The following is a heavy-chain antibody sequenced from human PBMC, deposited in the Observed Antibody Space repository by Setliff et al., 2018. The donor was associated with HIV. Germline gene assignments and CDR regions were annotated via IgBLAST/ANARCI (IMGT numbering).Heavy chain of an antibody. Sequence: ASVKVSCKASGYTFTTYAMNWVRQAPGQGLEWMGWINTNTGNPTSAQGFTGRFAFSVDTSVSTAYLQISSLKAEDTAVYYCARGLRGGYFGGGADVWGKGTTVTVSS. D-gene: IGHD1-26*01. J-gene: IGHJ6*04. CDR2: INTNTGNP. V-gene: IGHV7-4-1*02. CDR1: GYTFTTYA. CDR3: ARGLRGGYFGGGADV.